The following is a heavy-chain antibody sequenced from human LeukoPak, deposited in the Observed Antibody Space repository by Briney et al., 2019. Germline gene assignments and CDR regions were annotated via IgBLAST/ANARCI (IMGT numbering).Heavy chain of an antibody. D-gene: IGHD3-10*01. CDR1: GFTFSSYG. CDR2: ISYDGSNK. J-gene: IGHJ4*02. Sequence: PGGSLRLSCAASGFTFSSYGMHWVRQAPGKGLEWVAVISYDGSNKYYADSVKGRFTISRDNSKNTLYLQMNSLRAEDTAVYYCAKVGEPSMVRGVIDYWGQGTLVTVSS. CDR3: AKVGEPSMVRGVIDY. V-gene: IGHV3-30*18.